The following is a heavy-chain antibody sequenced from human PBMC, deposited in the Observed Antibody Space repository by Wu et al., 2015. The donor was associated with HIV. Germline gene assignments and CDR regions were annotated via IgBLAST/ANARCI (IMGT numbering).Heavy chain of an antibody. V-gene: IGHV1-46*01. D-gene: IGHD3-10*01. Sequence: QVQLMQSGAEVKKPGASVKVSCKASGYTFTSYYLHWVRQAPGQELEWMGLINPSGGTASYAQKFLGRVTITSDVYTSTVYMELSSLRSEDTAIYYCAREIEDPAIMVRAGFDPWGQGTLVTVSS. CDR2: INPSGGTA. CDR1: GYTFTSYY. J-gene: IGHJ5*02. CDR3: AREIEDPAIMVRAGFDP.